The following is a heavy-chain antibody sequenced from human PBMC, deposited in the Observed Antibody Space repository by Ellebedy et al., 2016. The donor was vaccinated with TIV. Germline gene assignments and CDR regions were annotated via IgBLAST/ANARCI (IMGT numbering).Heavy chain of an antibody. CDR3: ARLWSGYSGYYFDF. J-gene: IGHJ4*02. D-gene: IGHD3-3*01. CDR2: IYYSGNT. V-gene: IGHV4-59*01. CDR1: GGSIRSYY. Sequence: MPSETLSLTCTVSGGSIRSYYWSWIRQPPGKGLEWIGYIYYSGNTNYNPSLKSRVTMSVDTSKNQFFLNLSSVTAADTAVYYCARLWSGYSGYYFDFWGQGALVTVSS.